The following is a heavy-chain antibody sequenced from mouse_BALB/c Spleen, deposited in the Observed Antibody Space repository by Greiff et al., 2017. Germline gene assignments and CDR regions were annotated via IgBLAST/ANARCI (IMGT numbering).Heavy chain of an antibody. J-gene: IGHJ3*01. CDR2: ISYDGSN. CDR3: ARDGNYGNIAY. Sequence: EVKLVESGPGLVKPSQSLSLTCSVTGYSITSGYYWNWIRQFPGNKLEWMGYISYDGSNNYNPSLKNRISITRDTSKNQFFLKLNSVTTEDTATYYCARDGNYGNIAYWGQGTLVTVSA. D-gene: IGHD2-1*01. V-gene: IGHV3-6*02. CDR1: GYSITSGYY.